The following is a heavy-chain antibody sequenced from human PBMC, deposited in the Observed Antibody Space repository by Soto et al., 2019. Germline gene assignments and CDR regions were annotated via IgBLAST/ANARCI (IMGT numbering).Heavy chain of an antibody. D-gene: IGHD6-13*01. CDR1: GFTFSSYE. CDR2: ISSSGSTI. J-gene: IGHJ2*01. CDR3: AGDQQQLTNYWYFDL. V-gene: IGHV3-48*03. Sequence: GGSLRLSCAASGFTFSSYEMNWVRQAPGKGLEWVSYISSSGSTIYYADSVKGRFTISRDNAKNSLYLQMNNLRAEDTAVYYCAGDQQQLTNYWYFDLWGRGTLVTVSS.